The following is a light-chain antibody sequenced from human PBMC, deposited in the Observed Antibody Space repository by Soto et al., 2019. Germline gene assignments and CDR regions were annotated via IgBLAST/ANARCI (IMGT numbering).Light chain of an antibody. Sequence: DIQMTQSPSSLSAAIGDRVTITCRASQSIKNYLNWYQHKPWAAPKLLIFGASNLESGVPSRFSGSGSGTEFTLSISSLQPEDFATYYCQQSYGTLITFGQGTRLEIK. V-gene: IGKV1-39*01. CDR3: QQSYGTLIT. J-gene: IGKJ5*01. CDR1: QSIKNY. CDR2: GAS.